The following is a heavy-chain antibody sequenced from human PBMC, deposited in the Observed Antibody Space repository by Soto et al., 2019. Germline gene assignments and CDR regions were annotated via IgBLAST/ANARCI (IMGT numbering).Heavy chain of an antibody. Sequence: GSLRLSCAASGFTFSSYAMHWVRQAPGKGLEWVAVISYDGSNKYYADSVKGRFTISRDNSKNTLYLQMNSLRAEDTAVYYCAKDLGGDGYKTLGYWGQGTLVTVSS. J-gene: IGHJ4*02. CDR3: AKDLGGDGYKTLGY. V-gene: IGHV3-30-3*01. D-gene: IGHD5-12*01. CDR1: GFTFSSYA. CDR2: ISYDGSNK.